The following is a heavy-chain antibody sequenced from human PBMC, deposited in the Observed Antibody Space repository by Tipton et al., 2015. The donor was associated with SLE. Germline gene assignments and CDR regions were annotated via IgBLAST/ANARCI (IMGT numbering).Heavy chain of an antibody. CDR3: ARDRDDSSVFDY. J-gene: IGHJ4*02. Sequence: SLRLSCAASGFTFSSYAMHWVRQAPGKGLEWVAVISYDGSNKYYADSVKGRFTISRDNSKNTLYLQMNSLRAEDTAVYYCARDRDDSSVFDYWGQGTLVTVSS. D-gene: IGHD3-22*01. V-gene: IGHV3-30-3*01. CDR1: GFTFSSYA. CDR2: ISYDGSNK.